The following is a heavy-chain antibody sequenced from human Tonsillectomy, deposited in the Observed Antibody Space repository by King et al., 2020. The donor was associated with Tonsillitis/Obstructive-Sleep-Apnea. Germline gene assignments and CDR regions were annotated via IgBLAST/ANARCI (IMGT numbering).Heavy chain of an antibody. CDR3: ARGGLRFLEWLSLFDY. CDR1: GYTFTSYY. CDR2: INPSGGST. Sequence: QLVQSGAEVKKPGASVKVSCKASGYTFTSYYMHWVRQAPGQGLEWMGRINPSGGSTRYAQKFQGRVTMTRDTSTSTVYMELSSLRSEDTAVYYCARGGLRFLEWLSLFDYWGQGTLVTVSS. V-gene: IGHV1-46*01. J-gene: IGHJ4*02. D-gene: IGHD3-3*01.